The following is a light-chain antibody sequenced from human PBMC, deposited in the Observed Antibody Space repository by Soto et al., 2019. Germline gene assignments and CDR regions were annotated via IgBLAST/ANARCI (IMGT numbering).Light chain of an antibody. J-gene: IGLJ2*01. CDR3: QSYDSSRSGYVV. Sequence: QSVLTQPPSVSGAPGQRVTISCTGSSSNVGAGHDVHWYQQLPGTAPKLLIYSNSDRPSGVPDRFSGSKSDTSASLAITGLQAEDEADSYCQSYDSSRSGYVVFGGGTKLTVL. CDR1: SSNVGAGHD. CDR2: SNS. V-gene: IGLV1-40*01.